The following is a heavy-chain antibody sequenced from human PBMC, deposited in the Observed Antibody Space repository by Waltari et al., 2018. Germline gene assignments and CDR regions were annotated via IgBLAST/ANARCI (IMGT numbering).Heavy chain of an antibody. J-gene: IGHJ3*02. Sequence: QVQLQESGPGLVKPSETVSLTCAVSGYSISRGNYWGWHRQPPGKGLVGIGSIYHSGITYYNPSLKSRVTISVDTSKNQFSLKLSSVTAADTAVYYCARHVWAYCGGDCYSRFAFDIWGQGTMVTVSS. D-gene: IGHD2-21*01. CDR2: IYHSGIT. CDR1: GYSISRGNY. CDR3: ARHVWAYCGGDCYSRFAFDI. V-gene: IGHV4-38-2*01.